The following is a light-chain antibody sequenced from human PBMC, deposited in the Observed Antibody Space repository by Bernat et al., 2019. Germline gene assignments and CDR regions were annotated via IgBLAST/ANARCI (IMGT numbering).Light chain of an antibody. CDR3: CSYAGNPAWV. CDR1: SSDVGGYNY. J-gene: IGLJ3*02. V-gene: IGLV2-11*01. Sequence: QSALTQPRSVSGSPGQSVTISCTGTSSDVGGYNYVSWYQQHPGKAPKLMIFDVNKRPSGVPDRFSGSKSGNTASLTISGLQAEDEADYYWCSYAGNPAWVFGGGTKVTVL. CDR2: DVN.